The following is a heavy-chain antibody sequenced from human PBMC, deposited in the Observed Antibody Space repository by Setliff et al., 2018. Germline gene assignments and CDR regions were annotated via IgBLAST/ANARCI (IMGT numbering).Heavy chain of an antibody. V-gene: IGHV3-23*01. CDR1: EFTFSRYF. J-gene: IGHJ4*02. D-gene: IGHD3-10*01. CDR3: VTSTIIIYYFDF. Sequence: LSLSCVASEFTFSRYFMTWVRQAPGKGLEWIASTTGSGGDRDYADSVKGRFTISRDNSKNTLYLQMNSLRAEDTAVYYCVTSTIIIYYFDFWGQGTPVTVSS. CDR2: TTGSGGDR.